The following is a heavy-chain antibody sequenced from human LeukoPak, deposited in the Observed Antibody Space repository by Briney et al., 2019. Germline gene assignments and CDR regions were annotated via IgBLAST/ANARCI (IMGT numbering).Heavy chain of an antibody. V-gene: IGHV3-33*01. D-gene: IGHD6-13*01. Sequence: GGSLRLSCAASGFTFSNYDMHWVRQAPGKGLEWVAVIWYDGINNYYADSVKGRFSISRDNSKNALYLQMNSLSAEDTAVYFCARDYSRNSFDYWGRGTLVTVSS. CDR2: IWYDGINN. CDR3: ARDYSRNSFDY. CDR1: GFTFSNYD. J-gene: IGHJ4*02.